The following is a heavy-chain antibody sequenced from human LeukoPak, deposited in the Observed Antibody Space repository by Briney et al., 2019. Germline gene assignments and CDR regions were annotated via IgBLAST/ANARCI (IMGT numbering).Heavy chain of an antibody. CDR2: ISSSSSYI. J-gene: IGHJ4*02. CDR1: GFTFSSYS. CDR3: AVGEGSFILTGYLDPRGY. D-gene: IGHD3-9*01. V-gene: IGHV3-21*01. Sequence: GGSLRLSCAASGFTFSSYSMNWVRQAPGKGLEWVSSISSSSSYIYYADSVKGRFTISRDNAKNSLYLQMNSLRAEDTAVYYCAVGEGSFILTGYLDPRGYWGQGTLVTVSS.